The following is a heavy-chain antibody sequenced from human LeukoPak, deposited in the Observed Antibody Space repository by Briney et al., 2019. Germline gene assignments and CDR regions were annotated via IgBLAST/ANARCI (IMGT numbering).Heavy chain of an antibody. CDR3: ARRGYGDYLDY. J-gene: IGHJ4*02. CDR1: GLTFSRYD. Sequence: AESLTLSCAASGLTFSRYDMHWDRQTTEKGLEWVSAIGTAGDTYYPGSVKGRFTISRENAKNSLYLQMNSLRAGDTAVYYCARRGYGDYLDYWGQGTLVTVSS. D-gene: IGHD4-17*01. V-gene: IGHV3-13*01. CDR2: IGTAGDT.